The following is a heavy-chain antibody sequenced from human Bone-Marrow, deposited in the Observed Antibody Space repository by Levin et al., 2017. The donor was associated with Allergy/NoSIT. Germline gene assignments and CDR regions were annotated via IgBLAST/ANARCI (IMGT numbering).Heavy chain of an antibody. CDR2: IGRSSETI. V-gene: IGHV3-48*02. Sequence: GGSLRLSCAASGFTFSDYSMIWVRQAPGKGLEWVSYIGRSSETIYYADSVKGRFTISRDDDKNSLYVQMNSLRDEDTAVYYCARVVIRYFDWLTEVDYYYYYMDVWGKGTTVTVSS. CDR3: ARVVIRYFDWLTEVDYYYYYMDV. CDR1: GFTFSDYS. J-gene: IGHJ6*03. D-gene: IGHD3-9*01.